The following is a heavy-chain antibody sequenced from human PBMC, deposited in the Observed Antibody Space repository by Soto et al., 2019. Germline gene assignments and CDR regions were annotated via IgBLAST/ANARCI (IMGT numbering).Heavy chain of an antibody. CDR1: GFTFSSYG. CDR2: IWYDGSNK. Sequence: PGGSLRLCFAASGFTFSSYGMHWVRQAPGKGLEWVAVIWYDGSNKYYADSVKGRFTISRDNSKNTLYLQMNSLRAEDTAVYYRAREALAYYDFSSGPTDGMDVWGQGTTVTVPS. J-gene: IGHJ6*02. V-gene: IGHV3-33*01. CDR3: AREALAYYDFSSGPTDGMDV. D-gene: IGHD3-3*01.